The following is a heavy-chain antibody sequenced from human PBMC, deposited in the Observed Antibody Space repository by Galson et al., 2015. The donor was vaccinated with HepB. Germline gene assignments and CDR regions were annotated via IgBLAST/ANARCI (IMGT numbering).Heavy chain of an antibody. CDR2: ISYDGSEK. V-gene: IGHV3-30*18. CDR3: AKGRSSSWYGWFDP. CDR1: GFTFSSYG. Sequence: SLRLSCAASGFTFSSYGMHWVRQAPGKGLEWVAVISYDGSEKYYGDSMKGRFTISRDNSKNTLYLQMNSLRIEDTAVYYCAKGRSSSWYGWFDPWGQGTLVTVSS. J-gene: IGHJ5*02. D-gene: IGHD6-13*01.